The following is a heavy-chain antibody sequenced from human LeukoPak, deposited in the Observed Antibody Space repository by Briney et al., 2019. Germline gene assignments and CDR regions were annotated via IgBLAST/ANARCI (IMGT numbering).Heavy chain of an antibody. Sequence: GGSLRLSCAASGFTFSSYGMHWVRQAPGKGLEWVAVIWYGGSNKYYADSVKGRFTISRDNSKNTLYLQMNSLRAEDTAVYYCAKDGYSSGWYSGWFDPWGQGTLVTVSS. V-gene: IGHV3-33*06. CDR2: IWYGGSNK. J-gene: IGHJ5*02. CDR3: AKDGYSSGWYSGWFDP. CDR1: GFTFSSYG. D-gene: IGHD6-19*01.